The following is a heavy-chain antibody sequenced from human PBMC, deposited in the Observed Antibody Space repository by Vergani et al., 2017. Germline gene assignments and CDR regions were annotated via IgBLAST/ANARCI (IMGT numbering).Heavy chain of an antibody. CDR3: ARVVYYYARTDAFDI. CDR1: GFTFSSYG. V-gene: IGHV3-33*01. J-gene: IGHJ3*02. D-gene: IGHD3-10*01. Sequence: QVQLVESGGGVVQPGRSLRLSCAASGFTFSSYGMHWVRQAPGKGLEWVAVIWYDGSNKYYAESVKGRFTISRDNSKNTLYLQMNSLRAEDTAVYYCARVVYYYARTDAFDIWGQGTMVTVSS. CDR2: IWYDGSNK.